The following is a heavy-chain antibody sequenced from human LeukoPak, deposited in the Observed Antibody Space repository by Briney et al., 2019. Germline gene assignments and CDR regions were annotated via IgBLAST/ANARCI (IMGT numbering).Heavy chain of an antibody. Sequence: PGGSLRLSCAAFGFTFSDHYMSWIRQAPGKGLEWVSYISSSSSFTNYADSVKGRFTISRDNAKTSLYLQMNSLRAEDTAVYYCARDRYSSSWFDIWGQGTKVTVSS. J-gene: IGHJ3*02. D-gene: IGHD6-13*01. V-gene: IGHV3-11*05. CDR3: ARDRYSSSWFDI. CDR2: ISSSSSFT. CDR1: GFTFSDHY.